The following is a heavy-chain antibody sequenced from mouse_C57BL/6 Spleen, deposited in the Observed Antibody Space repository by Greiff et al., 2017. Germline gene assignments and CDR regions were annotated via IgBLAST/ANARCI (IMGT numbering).Heavy chain of an antibody. V-gene: IGHV1-22*01. CDR1: GYTFTDYN. CDR2: INPNNGGT. Sequence: EVQLQQSGPELVKPGASVKMSCKASGYTFTDYNMHWVKQSHGKSLEWIGYINPNNGGTSYNQKFKGKATLTVNQSSSTAYMELRSLTSEDSAVYYCARNYDGYYLYAMDYWGQGTSVTVSS. J-gene: IGHJ4*01. CDR3: ARNYDGYYLYAMDY. D-gene: IGHD2-3*01.